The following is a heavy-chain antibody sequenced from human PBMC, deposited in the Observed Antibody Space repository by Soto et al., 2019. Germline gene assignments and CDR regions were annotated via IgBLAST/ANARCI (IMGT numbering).Heavy chain of an antibody. Sequence: QMQLQESGPGLVKPSETLSLTCTVSGDSISTYFWNWVRQVPGRGLEWIGSTNYNWRTNYNYNRSLKSRVTISVDTSKNQFSLNLTSVTAADTAVYYCARDKEQTHGAFLGYWGQGTLVTVSS. CDR3: ARDKEQTHGAFLGY. D-gene: IGHD2-8*01. CDR1: GDSISTYF. V-gene: IGHV4-59*01. CDR2: TNYNWRTNY. J-gene: IGHJ4*02.